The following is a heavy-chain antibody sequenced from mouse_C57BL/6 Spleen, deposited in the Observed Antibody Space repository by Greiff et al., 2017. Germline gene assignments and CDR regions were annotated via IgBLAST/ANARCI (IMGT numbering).Heavy chain of an antibody. CDR3: TTLYYGSSPYYYAMDY. J-gene: IGHJ4*01. D-gene: IGHD1-1*01. CDR2: IDPENGDT. Sequence: EVQLQQSGAELVRPGASVKLSCTASGYNIKDYYMHWVKQRPEQGLEWIGWIDPENGDTEYASKFQGKATITADTSSNTAYLQLSSLTSEDTAVYYCTTLYYGSSPYYYAMDYWGQGTSVTVSS. CDR1: GYNIKDYY. V-gene: IGHV14-4*01.